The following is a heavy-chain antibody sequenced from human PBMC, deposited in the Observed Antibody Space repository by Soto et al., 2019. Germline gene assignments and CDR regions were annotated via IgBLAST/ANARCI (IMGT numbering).Heavy chain of an antibody. CDR2: IYYSXST. D-gene: IGHD3-16*02. CDR1: YGSIISYY. V-gene: IGHV4-59*01. CDR3: AREISTYDFDI. J-gene: IGHJ3*02. Sequence: XXTLSLTYTVSYGSIISYYWSWIRPTPGKGMEWIGXIYYSXSTNYKQSLKXXVTISVDTXKNQLSLKLSSVNDADKDVYYCAREISTYDFDIWGKGTMVTV.